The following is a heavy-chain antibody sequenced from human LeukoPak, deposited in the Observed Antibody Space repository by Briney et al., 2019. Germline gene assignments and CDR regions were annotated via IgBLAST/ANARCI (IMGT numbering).Heavy chain of an antibody. CDR3: ARDKIRGASTNDY. V-gene: IGHV3-7*01. CDR1: GFSFTNYW. Sequence: GGSLRLSCAASGFSFTNYWMSWVRQAPGMGLEWVAIINQDGSERYYVDSVKGRFTVSRDSAKNSLYLQMNSLRVEDTAVYYCARDKIRGASTNDYWGQGTLVTVSS. CDR2: INQDGSER. J-gene: IGHJ4*02.